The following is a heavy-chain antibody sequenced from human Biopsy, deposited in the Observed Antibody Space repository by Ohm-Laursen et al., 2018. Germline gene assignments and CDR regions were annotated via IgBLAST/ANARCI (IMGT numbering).Heavy chain of an antibody. CDR3: AKGGYCTTSSCYMDLDY. J-gene: IGHJ4*02. D-gene: IGHD2-2*02. CDR2: ITDDGVHT. Sequence: SLRLSCAASGFPFTTYAMTWVRQAPGKGLDCISVITDDGVHTAYADSVKGRFTISRDNSKNTLYLQMSSLSAEDTAFYYCAKGGYCTTSSCYMDLDYWGQGTLVTVSS. V-gene: IGHV3-23*01. CDR1: GFPFTTYA.